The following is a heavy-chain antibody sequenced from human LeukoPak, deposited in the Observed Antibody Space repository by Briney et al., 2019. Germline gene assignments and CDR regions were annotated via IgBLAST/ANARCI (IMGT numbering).Heavy chain of an antibody. V-gene: IGHV3-7*01. CDR1: GFTFSSYW. J-gene: IGHJ6*03. CDR2: IKQDGSEK. D-gene: IGHD6-13*01. CDR3: ARDRGAGTTSYSRLYYYYYYMDV. Sequence: GGSLRLSCAASGFTFSSYWMSWVRQAPGKGLEWVANIKQDGSEKYYVDSVKGRFTISRDNAKNSLYLQMNSLRAEDTAVYYCARDRGAGTTSYSRLYYYYYYMDVWGKGTTVTISS.